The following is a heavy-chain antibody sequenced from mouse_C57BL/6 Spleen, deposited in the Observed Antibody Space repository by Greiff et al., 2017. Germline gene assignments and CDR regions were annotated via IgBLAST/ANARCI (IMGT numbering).Heavy chain of an antibody. CDR2: IDPEDGDT. CDR1: GFNIKDNS. Sequence: VQLQQSGAELVRPGASVKLSCTSSGFNIKDNSLHWVKPRPEQGLERIGRIDPEDGDTEYAPKVQGKATMTADASSSTAYLQLSSLTSEDTAVYYCTTDLLSWFAYWGQGTLVTVSA. CDR3: TTDLLSWFAY. D-gene: IGHD1-1*01. V-gene: IGHV14-1*01. J-gene: IGHJ3*01.